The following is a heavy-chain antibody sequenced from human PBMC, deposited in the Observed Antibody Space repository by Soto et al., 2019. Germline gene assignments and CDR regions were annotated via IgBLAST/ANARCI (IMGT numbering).Heavy chain of an antibody. D-gene: IGHD3-3*01. CDR3: ATSYDSGFDP. CDR2: SSPYNGNT. Sequence: ASVKVSCKASGYSFTTYDISWLRRAPGQGLEWMGRSSPYNGNTNYAQNFQDRVTMTADTSSSTAYMELRGLRSDDTAIYYCATSYDSGFDPWGQGTLVTVSS. J-gene: IGHJ5*02. V-gene: IGHV1-18*04. CDR1: GYSFTTYD.